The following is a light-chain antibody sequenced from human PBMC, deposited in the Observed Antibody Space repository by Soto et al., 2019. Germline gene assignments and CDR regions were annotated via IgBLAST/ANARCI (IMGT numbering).Light chain of an antibody. CDR1: SGHSSYA. Sequence: QLVLTQSPSASASLGASVKLTCTLSSGHSSYAIAWHQQQPEKGPRYLMKLNSDGSHSKGDEIPDRFSGSSSGAERYLIISSLQSEDEADYYCQTWGTGIHVFGTGTKLNVL. CDR2: LNSDGSH. J-gene: IGLJ1*01. V-gene: IGLV4-69*01. CDR3: QTWGTGIHV.